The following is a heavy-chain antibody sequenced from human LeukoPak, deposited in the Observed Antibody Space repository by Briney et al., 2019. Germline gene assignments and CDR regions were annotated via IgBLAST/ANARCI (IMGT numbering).Heavy chain of an antibody. D-gene: IGHD4-17*01. V-gene: IGHV3-23*01. J-gene: IGHJ4*02. CDR2: ISGSGGST. CDR3: TTDGDPTRWGIRDY. CDR1: GFTFSSYA. Sequence: HPGGSLRLSCAASGFTFSSYAMSWVRQAPGKGLEWVSAISGSGGSTYYADSVKGRFTISRDNSKNTLYLQMNSLRAEDTAVYYCTTDGDPTRWGIRDYWGQGTLVTVSS.